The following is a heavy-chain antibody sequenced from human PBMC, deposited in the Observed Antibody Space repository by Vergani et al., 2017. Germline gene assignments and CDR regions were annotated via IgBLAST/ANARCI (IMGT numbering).Heavy chain of an antibody. V-gene: IGHV3-11*05. D-gene: IGHD1-26*01. CDR1: GFTFSDYY. CDR3: ARDVGSYPANWFDP. J-gene: IGHJ5*02. CDR2: ISSSSSYT. Sequence: VQLLESGGGLVQPGGSLRLSCAASGFTFSDYYMSWIRQAPGKGLEWVSYISSSSSYTNYADSVKGRFTISRDNAKNSLYLQMNSLRAEDTAVYYCARDVGSYPANWFDPWGQGTLVTVSS.